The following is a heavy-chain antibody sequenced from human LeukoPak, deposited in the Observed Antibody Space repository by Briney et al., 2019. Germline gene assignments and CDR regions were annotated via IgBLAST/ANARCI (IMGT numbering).Heavy chain of an antibody. J-gene: IGHJ4*02. CDR1: GFTLSTYG. Sequence: PGRSLRLSCAASGFTLSTYGMYGVRQAPGKGLEGGAVIWNDGSNKHYADSVKGRFTISRDNSKNTLDLQMNSLRAEDTAVYYCAKDLSSSWFEGLDNWGQGTLVTVSS. V-gene: IGHV3-33*06. CDR3: AKDLSSSWFEGLDN. D-gene: IGHD6-13*01. CDR2: IWNDGSNK.